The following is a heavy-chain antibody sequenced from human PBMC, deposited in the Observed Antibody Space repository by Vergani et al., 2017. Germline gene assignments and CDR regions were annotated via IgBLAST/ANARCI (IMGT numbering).Heavy chain of an antibody. CDR2: ISSNGGST. CDR1: GFTFSSYA. Sequence: EVQLLESGGGLVQPGGSLRLSCAASGFTFSSYAMHWVRQAPGKGLEYVSAISSNGGSTYYADSMKGRFTISRDNSKNTLYLQMSSLRAEDTAVYYCVKEGAVVTPAYYYFDYWGQGTLVTVSS. CDR3: VKEGAVVTPAYYYFDY. J-gene: IGHJ4*02. V-gene: IGHV3-64D*06. D-gene: IGHD4-23*01.